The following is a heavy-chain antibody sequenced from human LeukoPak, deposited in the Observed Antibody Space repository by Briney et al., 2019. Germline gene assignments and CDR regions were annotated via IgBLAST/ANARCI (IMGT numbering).Heavy chain of an antibody. Sequence: GGSLRLSCAASGFTFSTYAMTWVRQAPGKGLEWVTSISSSSTYIFYADSVKGRFTISRDNANHSVHLQMNSLRADDTAVYYCASRNWGWGQGTLVTVSS. CDR2: ISSSSTYI. J-gene: IGHJ4*02. D-gene: IGHD3-16*01. V-gene: IGHV3-21*01. CDR1: GFTFSTYA. CDR3: ASRNWG.